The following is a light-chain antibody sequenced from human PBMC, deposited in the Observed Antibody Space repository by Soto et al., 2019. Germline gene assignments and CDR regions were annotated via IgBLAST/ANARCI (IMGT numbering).Light chain of an antibody. Sequence: ENVLTQSPGTLSLSPGERATLSCRASQSVSSSYFAWYQQKPGQAPRLLIYGTSSRATGIPDRFSGSGSGTDFTLTISTLEPEDFAVYYCQQYGSSPWTFGQGTKVEI. CDR1: QSVSSSY. CDR3: QQYGSSPWT. CDR2: GTS. J-gene: IGKJ1*01. V-gene: IGKV3-20*01.